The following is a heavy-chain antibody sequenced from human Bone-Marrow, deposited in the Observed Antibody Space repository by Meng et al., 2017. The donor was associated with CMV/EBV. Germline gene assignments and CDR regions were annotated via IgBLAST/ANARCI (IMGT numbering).Heavy chain of an antibody. CDR3: ARDGTVVAATDY. J-gene: IGHJ4*02. CDR1: GYSISSVYY. Sequence: SETLSLTCTVSGYSISSVYYWGWIRQPPGKGLEWIGSIYHSGSTYYNPSLKSRVTISVDTSKDQFSLKLSSVTAADTAVYYCARDGTVVAATDYWGQGTLVTVSS. D-gene: IGHD2-15*01. CDR2: IYHSGST. V-gene: IGHV4-38-2*02.